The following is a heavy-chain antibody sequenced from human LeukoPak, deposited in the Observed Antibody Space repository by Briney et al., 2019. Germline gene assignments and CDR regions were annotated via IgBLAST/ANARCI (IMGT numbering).Heavy chain of an antibody. D-gene: IGHD1-1*01. J-gene: IGHJ4*02. CDR3: ARVGLERHFDY. CDR1: GYTFTSYY. CDR2: INPSGGST. Sequence: ASVKVPCKASGYTFTSYYMHWVRQAPGQGLEWMGIINPSGGSTSYAQKFQGRVTMTRDTSTSTVYMELSSLRSEDTAVYYCARVGLERHFDYWGQGTLVTASS. V-gene: IGHV1-46*01.